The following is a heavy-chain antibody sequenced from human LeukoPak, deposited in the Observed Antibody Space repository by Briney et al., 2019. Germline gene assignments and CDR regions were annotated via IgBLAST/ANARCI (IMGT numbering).Heavy chain of an antibody. D-gene: IGHD2-15*01. J-gene: IGHJ4*02. CDR1: GESLNSYY. V-gene: IGHV4-34*01. CDR3: ARGAWATRLGS. Sequence: SETLSLTCAVYGESLNSYYWSWIRQPPGEGLEWIGEIYESGTTEYNPSLKSRVTISTVPSKQQFSLSLSSVTAADTAVYYCARGAWATRLGSWGLGTPVIVSS. CDR2: IYESGTT.